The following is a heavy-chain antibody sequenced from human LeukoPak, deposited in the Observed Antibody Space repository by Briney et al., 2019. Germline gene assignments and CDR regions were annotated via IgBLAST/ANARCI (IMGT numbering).Heavy chain of an antibody. CDR3: AELGITMIGGV. CDR1: GFTFSSYA. D-gene: IGHD3-10*02. CDR2: ISGSGTTT. J-gene: IGHJ6*04. V-gene: IGHV3-23*01. Sequence: GGSLRLSCAASGFTFSSYAMTWVRQAPGKGLEWVSEISGSGTTTYYADSVKGRFTISRDNSKNTLFLQMNSLRVEDTAVYYCAELGITMIGGVWGKGTTVTVSS.